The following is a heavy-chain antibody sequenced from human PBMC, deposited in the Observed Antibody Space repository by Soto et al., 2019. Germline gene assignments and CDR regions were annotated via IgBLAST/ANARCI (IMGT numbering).Heavy chain of an antibody. CDR3: ARDYGDYDYYGMDV. D-gene: IGHD4-17*01. CDR2: ISSSSSYI. CDR1: GFTFSSYS. Sequence: SLRLSCAASGFTFSSYSMNWVRQAPGKGLEWVSSISSSSSYIYYADSVKGRFTISRDNAKNSLYRQMNSLRAEDTAVYYCARDYGDYDYYGMDVWGQGTTVTV. J-gene: IGHJ6*02. V-gene: IGHV3-21*01.